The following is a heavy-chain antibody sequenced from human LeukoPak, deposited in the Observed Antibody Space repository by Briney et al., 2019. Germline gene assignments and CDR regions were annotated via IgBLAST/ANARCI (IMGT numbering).Heavy chain of an antibody. D-gene: IGHD3-9*01. J-gene: IGHJ6*02. CDR1: GFAFEGYA. CDR2: ITWDSQII. CDR3: VRESALAPVLGTRYFYYGMDV. V-gene: IGHV3-9*01. Sequence: SGGSLRLSCAASGFAFEGYAMHWVRQAPGKGLEWVSGITWDSQIIGYADSVKGRFTISRDNAKNTLYLQMNSLRAEDTAVYYCVRESALAPVLGTRYFYYGMDVWGQGTTVTVSS.